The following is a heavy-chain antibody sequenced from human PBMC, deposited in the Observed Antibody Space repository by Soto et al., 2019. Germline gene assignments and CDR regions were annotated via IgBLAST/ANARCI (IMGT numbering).Heavy chain of an antibody. V-gene: IGHV3-21*01. J-gene: IGHJ6*03. Sequence: GGSLRLSCAASGFTFSSYSMNWVRQAPGKGLEWVSSISSSSSYIYYADSVKGRFTKSRDNAKNSLYLPMNSLRAEDTAVYYCARIYCSSTSCYVWGGLVTTVNMDVWGKGTTVTVSS. D-gene: IGHD2-2*01. CDR2: ISSSSSYI. CDR1: GFTFSSYS. CDR3: ARIYCSSTSCYVWGGLVTTVNMDV.